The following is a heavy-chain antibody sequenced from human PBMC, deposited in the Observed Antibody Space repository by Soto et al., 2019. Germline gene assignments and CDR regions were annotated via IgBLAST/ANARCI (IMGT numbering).Heavy chain of an antibody. CDR2: MYYSGTT. CDR1: GGSISSSDFY. J-gene: IGHJ5*02. D-gene: IGHD3-22*01. CDR3: AVVDSTGNWFDP. Sequence: QLQLQESGPGLVKPSETLSLTCTVSGGSISSSDFYWGWLRQPPGKGLYFIGSMYYSGTTYFNPSLKNRITISVDTSKNQFSLKFISVTAADTAVYYCAVVDSTGNWFDPWGQGALVTVSS. V-gene: IGHV4-39*01.